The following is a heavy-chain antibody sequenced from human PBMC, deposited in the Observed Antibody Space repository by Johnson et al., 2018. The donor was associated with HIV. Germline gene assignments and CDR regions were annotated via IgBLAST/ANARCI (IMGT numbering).Heavy chain of an antibody. J-gene: IGHJ3*02. Sequence: QVQVVESGGGLVQPGGSLRLSCAASGFTFSSYGMHWVRQAPGKGLEWVAFIRYDGSNKYYADSVKGRFPISRDNSKNTLYLQMNSLRAEDTAVYYCARDLYPFGPVQAFDIWGQGTMVTVSS. D-gene: IGHD3-10*01. CDR2: IRYDGSNK. CDR3: ARDLYPFGPVQAFDI. V-gene: IGHV3-30*02. CDR1: GFTFSSYG.